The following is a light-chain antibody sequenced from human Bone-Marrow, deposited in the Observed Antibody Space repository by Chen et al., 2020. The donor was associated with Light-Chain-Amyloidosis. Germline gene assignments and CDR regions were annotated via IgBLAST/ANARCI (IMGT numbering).Light chain of an antibody. V-gene: IGLV3-25*03. CDR2: RDT. CDR1: DLPTKY. CDR3: QSADSSGTYEVI. Sequence: SYELTQPPSVSVSPGQTARITCSGDDLPTKYAYWYQQKPGQAPVLVIHRDTERPSWISERFSGTSSGTTGTLTNSGVQAEDEADYHCQSADSSGTYEVIFGGGTKLTVL. J-gene: IGLJ2*01.